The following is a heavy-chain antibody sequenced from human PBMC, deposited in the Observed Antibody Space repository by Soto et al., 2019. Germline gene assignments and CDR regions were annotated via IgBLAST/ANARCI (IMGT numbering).Heavy chain of an antibody. CDR3: TTDVALKYYYDSSGYFFDY. CDR1: GFTFSNAW. Sequence: GGSLRLSCTASGFTFSNAWMSWVRQAPGKGLEWVGRIKSKTDGGTTDYAAPVKGRFTISRDDSKNTLYLQMNSLKTEDTAVYYCTTDVALKYYYDSSGYFFDYWGQGTLVTVSS. V-gene: IGHV3-15*01. CDR2: IKSKTDGGTT. D-gene: IGHD3-22*01. J-gene: IGHJ4*02.